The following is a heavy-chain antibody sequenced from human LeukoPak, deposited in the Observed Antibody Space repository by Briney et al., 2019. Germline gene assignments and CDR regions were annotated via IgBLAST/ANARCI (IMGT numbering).Heavy chain of an antibody. CDR3: ARNSGGNFYFDY. CDR1: GFTFSSYS. CDR2: ISSSSSYI. V-gene: IGHV3-21*01. D-gene: IGHD4-23*01. Sequence: GGSLRLSCAASGFTFSSYSMHWVRQAPGKGLEWVSSISSSSSYIYYADSLKGRFTISRDNAKNSLYLQMNSLRAEDTAVYYCARNSGGNFYFDYWGQGTLVTVSS. J-gene: IGHJ4*02.